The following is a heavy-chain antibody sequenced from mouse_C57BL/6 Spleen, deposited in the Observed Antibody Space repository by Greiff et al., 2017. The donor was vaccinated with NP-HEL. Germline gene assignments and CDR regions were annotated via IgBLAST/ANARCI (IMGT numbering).Heavy chain of an antibody. CDR2: INPGSGGT. CDR1: GYAFTNYL. Sequence: VKLQESGAELVRPGTSVKVSCKASGYAFTNYLIEWVKQRPGQGLEWIGVINPGSGGTNYNEKFKGKATLTADKSSSTAYMQLSSLTSEDSAVYFCARRPIYYDYDGYAMDYWGQGTSVTVSS. CDR3: ARRPIYYDYDGYAMDY. J-gene: IGHJ4*01. D-gene: IGHD2-4*01. V-gene: IGHV1-54*01.